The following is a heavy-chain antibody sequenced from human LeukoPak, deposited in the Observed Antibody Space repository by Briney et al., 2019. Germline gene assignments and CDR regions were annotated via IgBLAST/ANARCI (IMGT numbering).Heavy chain of an antibody. CDR2: ISSSSSYI. CDR1: GFTFSSYS. V-gene: IGHV3-21*01. J-gene: IGHJ4*02. CDR3: ARDQEGSKAAAGPMVTGVFDY. Sequence: GGSLRLSCAASGFTFSSYSMNWVRQAPGKGLEWVSSISSSSSYIYYADSVKGRFTISRDNAKNSLYLQMNSLRAEDTAVYHCARDQEGSKAAAGPMVTGVFDYWGQGTLVTVSS. D-gene: IGHD6-13*01.